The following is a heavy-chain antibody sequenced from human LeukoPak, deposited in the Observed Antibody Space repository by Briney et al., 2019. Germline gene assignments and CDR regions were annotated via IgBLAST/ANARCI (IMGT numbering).Heavy chain of an antibody. V-gene: IGHV3-23*01. Sequence: GGTLRLSCAASGFTFSTYDMSWVRQAPGKGLEWVSTISGDGDETFSGSGRRTYYADSGRGRFSVSRDNSKNTLFLQMNSLRAEDTAVYYCAKPHVVLAAMFFDYWGQGTLVTVSS. D-gene: IGHD2-2*01. J-gene: IGHJ4*02. CDR2: ISGDGDETFSGSGRRT. CDR1: GFTFSTYD. CDR3: AKPHVVLAAMFFDY.